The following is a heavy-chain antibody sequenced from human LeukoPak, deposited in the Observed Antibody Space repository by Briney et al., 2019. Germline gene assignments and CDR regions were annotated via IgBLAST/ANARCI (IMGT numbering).Heavy chain of an antibody. J-gene: IGHJ4*02. V-gene: IGHV3-53*01. CDR1: GFTVSSNY. Sequence: PGGSLRLSCAASGFTVSSNYMSWVRQAPGQGLEWVSVIYSGGSTYYADSVKGRFTISRDNSKNTLYLQMNSLRAEDTAVYYCARDHRQGYYFDYWGQGTLVTVSS. CDR2: IYSGGST. CDR3: ARDHRQGYYFDY.